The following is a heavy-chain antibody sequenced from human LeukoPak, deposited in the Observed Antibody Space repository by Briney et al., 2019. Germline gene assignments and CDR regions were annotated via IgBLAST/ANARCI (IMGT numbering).Heavy chain of an antibody. Sequence: GGSLRLSGAASGFTCSSYWMSWVRQAPGKGLEWVANIKQDGSEKYYVDSVKGRFTISRDNAKNSLYLQMNSLRAEDTAVYYCARDLPIWLGKKYNWFDPWGQGTLVTVSS. CDR3: ARDLPIWLGKKYNWFDP. J-gene: IGHJ5*02. V-gene: IGHV3-7*01. CDR2: IKQDGSEK. CDR1: GFTCSSYW. D-gene: IGHD3-10*01.